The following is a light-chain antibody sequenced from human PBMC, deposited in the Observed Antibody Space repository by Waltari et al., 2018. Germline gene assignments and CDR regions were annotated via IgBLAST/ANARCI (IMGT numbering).Light chain of an antibody. CDR1: QSVSSSY. V-gene: IGKV3-20*01. CDR2: GAS. Sequence: GTLSLSPGERATLSCRASQSVSSSYLAWYQQKSGQAPRLLIYGASSRATGIPDRFSGSGSGTDFTLTISRLEPEDFAVYYCQQYGSSPWTFGQGTKVEIK. J-gene: IGKJ1*01. CDR3: QQYGSSPWT.